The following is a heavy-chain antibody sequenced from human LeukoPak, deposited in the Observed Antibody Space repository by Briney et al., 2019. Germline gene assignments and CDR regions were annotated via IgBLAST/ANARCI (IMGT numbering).Heavy chain of an antibody. J-gene: IGHJ4*02. CDR1: GGSISGSSYY. Sequence: PSETLSLTCTVSGGSISGSSYYWGWIRQPPGKGLEWIGSIYYSGSTYYNPSLKSRVTISVDTSKNQFSLKLSSVTAADTAVYYCARAGGRYYDILTGYYGDFDYWGQGTLVTVSS. V-gene: IGHV4-39*07. D-gene: IGHD3-9*01. CDR3: ARAGGRYYDILTGYYGDFDY. CDR2: IYYSGST.